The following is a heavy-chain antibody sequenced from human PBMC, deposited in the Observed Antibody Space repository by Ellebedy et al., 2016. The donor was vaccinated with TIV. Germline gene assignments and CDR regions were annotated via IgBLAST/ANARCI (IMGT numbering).Heavy chain of an antibody. CDR1: GGSISSSSYY. V-gene: IGHV4-39*01. D-gene: IGHD2-15*01. CDR2: IYYSGST. CDR3: ARGEILADY. Sequence: GSLRLXCTVSGGSISSSSYYWGWIRQPPGKGLEWIGSIYYSGSTYYNPSLKSRVTISVDTSKNQFSLKLSSVTAADTAVYYCARGEILADYWGQGTLVTVSS. J-gene: IGHJ4*02.